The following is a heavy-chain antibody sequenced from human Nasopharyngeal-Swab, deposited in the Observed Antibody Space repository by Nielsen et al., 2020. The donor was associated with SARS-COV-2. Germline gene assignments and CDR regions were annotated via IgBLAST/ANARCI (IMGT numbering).Heavy chain of an antibody. Sequence: GESLKISCAASGFTFSDYYMSWIRQAPGKGLEWVSYISSSGSTIYYADSVEGRFTISRDNAKNSLYLQMNSLRAEDTAVYYCARGLWSSLRLLGGMDVWGQGTTVTVSS. V-gene: IGHV3-11*04. CDR1: GFTFSDYY. CDR3: ARGLWSSLRLLGGMDV. J-gene: IGHJ6*02. CDR2: ISSSGSTI. D-gene: IGHD4/OR15-4a*01.